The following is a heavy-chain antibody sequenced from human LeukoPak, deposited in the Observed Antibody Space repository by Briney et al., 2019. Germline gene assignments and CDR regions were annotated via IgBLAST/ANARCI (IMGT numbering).Heavy chain of an antibody. CDR3: ARDCGGGSCYGPYDAFDI. Sequence: GGSLRLSCAASGFTFSRYSMNCVRQAPGKGLEYISYISGSSGTKYYADSVRGRFTISRDNAKNSLYLQMNSLRDEDTAVYYCARDCGGGSCYGPYDAFDIWGQGTMVTVSS. V-gene: IGHV3-48*02. J-gene: IGHJ3*02. CDR2: ISGSSGTK. D-gene: IGHD2-15*01. CDR1: GFTFSRYS.